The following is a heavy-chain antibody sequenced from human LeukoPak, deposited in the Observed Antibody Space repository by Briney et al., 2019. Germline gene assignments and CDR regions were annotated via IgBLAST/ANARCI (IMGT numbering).Heavy chain of an antibody. CDR1: GFTFTSYS. CDR3: ARDRSPYTTSAYYLDY. J-gene: IGHJ4*02. CDR2: ISGRTGTM. V-gene: IGHV3-48*02. D-gene: IGHD3-22*01. Sequence: GGSLRLSCAAAGFTFTSYSMNWVRQAPGKGLEWISYISGRTGTMYYADSVKGRFTISRDNAKNSLYLQLNSLRDEDTAVYYCARDRSPYTTSAYYLDYWGQGTLVTVSS.